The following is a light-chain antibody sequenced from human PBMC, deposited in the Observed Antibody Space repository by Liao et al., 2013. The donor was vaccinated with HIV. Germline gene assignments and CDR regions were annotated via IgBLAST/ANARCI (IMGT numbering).Light chain of an antibody. Sequence: SYELTQPPSVSVSPGQTASITCSGDKLGDKYACWYQQKPGQSPVLVIYQDTKRPSGIPERFSGSSSENTGTLTISGTQPMDEADYYCQVWDRDTALFGGGTKLTVL. CDR2: QDT. CDR3: QVWDRDTAL. J-gene: IGLJ2*01. V-gene: IGLV3-1*01. CDR1: KLGDKY.